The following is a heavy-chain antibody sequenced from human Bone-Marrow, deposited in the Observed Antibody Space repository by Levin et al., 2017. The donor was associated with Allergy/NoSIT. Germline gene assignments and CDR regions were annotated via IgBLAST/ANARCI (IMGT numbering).Heavy chain of an antibody. Sequence: GGSLRLSCKASGFTFADDAMSWFRQAPGKGLEWAGLVRSKIYGGTREYAASVKGRFTISRDDSNSIAYLEIDRQQTEDTAVYFCSRGKTLPGTKSWFDSWGQGTLVTVSS. D-gene: IGHD1-1*01. J-gene: IGHJ5*01. CDR2: VRSKIYGGTR. CDR1: GFTFADDA. CDR3: SRGKTLPGTKSWFDS. V-gene: IGHV3-49*03.